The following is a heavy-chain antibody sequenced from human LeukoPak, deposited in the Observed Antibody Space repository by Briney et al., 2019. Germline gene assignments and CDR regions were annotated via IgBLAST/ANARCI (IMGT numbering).Heavy chain of an antibody. V-gene: IGHV6-1*01. CDR3: ARDRGYSSGQDRDNWFDP. D-gene: IGHD6-19*01. Sequence: SQTLSLTCAISGDSASSNSAAWNWIRQSPSRGLEWLGRTYYRSKWYNDYAVSVKSRITINPDTSKNQFSLQLNSVTPEDTAVYYCARDRGYSSGQDRDNWFDPWGQGTLVTVSS. J-gene: IGHJ5*02. CDR2: TYYRSKWYN. CDR1: GDSASSNSAA.